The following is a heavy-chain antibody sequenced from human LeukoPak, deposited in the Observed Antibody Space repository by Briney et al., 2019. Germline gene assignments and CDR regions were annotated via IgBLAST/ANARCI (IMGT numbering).Heavy chain of an antibody. D-gene: IGHD3-3*01. J-gene: IGHJ4*02. CDR1: GFTFSNAW. CDR2: IKSKTDGGTT. Sequence: GGSLRLSCAASGFTFSNAWMSWVRQAPGKGLEWVGRIKSKTDGGTTDYAAPVKGRFTISRDDSKNTLYLQMNSLKTEDTAVYYCARSASDFYDQTDWGQGTLVTVSS. CDR3: ARSASDFYDQTD. V-gene: IGHV3-15*01.